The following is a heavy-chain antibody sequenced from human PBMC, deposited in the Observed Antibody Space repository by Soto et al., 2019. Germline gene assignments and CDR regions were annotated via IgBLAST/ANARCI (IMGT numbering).Heavy chain of an antibody. V-gene: IGHV4-4*02. CDR2: IYHTGST. Sequence: WVRQAPGKGLEWIGEIYHTGSTKYNPSLMSRVTILVDKSRNQVSLNLISVTEADTAVYYCARDARGDSSVNNWFVPWS. D-gene: IGHD3-10*01. J-gene: IGHJ5*02. CDR3: ARDARGDSSVNNWFVP.